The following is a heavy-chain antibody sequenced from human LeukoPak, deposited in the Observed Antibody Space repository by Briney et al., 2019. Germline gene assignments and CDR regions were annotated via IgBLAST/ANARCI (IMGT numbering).Heavy chain of an antibody. D-gene: IGHD1-26*01. CDR1: GYRFTDYW. J-gene: IGHJ4*02. V-gene: IGHV5-51*01. CDR3: ARFSVGGTYYPDY. CDR2: IYPDDSDI. Sequence: GESLKISCKGSGYRFTDYWIGWVRQMPGKGLECMGIIYPDDSDIRYSPSFQGQVTVSADKSSSTAYLQWSSLKASDTAMYYCARFSVGGTYYPDYWGQGTLVTVSS.